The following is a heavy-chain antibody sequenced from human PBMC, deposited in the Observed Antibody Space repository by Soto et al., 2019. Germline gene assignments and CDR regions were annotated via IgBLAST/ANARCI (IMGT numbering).Heavy chain of an antibody. Sequence: SETLYLTCADYGGAFRDYIRTWITKTPGQGLQWIVQINHSGSANYNPSLKSRVTISVHTSSSQFSLELSSVTAADTAVYYCARGLISGSHYSGGWYYFDSWGQGTQVTVS. CDR1: GGAFRDYI. CDR3: ARGLISGSHYSGGWYYFDS. J-gene: IGHJ4*02. CDR2: INHSGSA. D-gene: IGHD1-26*01. V-gene: IGHV4-34*01.